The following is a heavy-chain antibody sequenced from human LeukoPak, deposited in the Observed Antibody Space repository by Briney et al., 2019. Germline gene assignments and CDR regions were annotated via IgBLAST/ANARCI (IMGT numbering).Heavy chain of an antibody. CDR2: IGAGGVNT. V-gene: IGHV3-23*01. CDR1: GFTFGIYG. J-gene: IGHJ6*02. D-gene: IGHD3-16*01. Sequence: PGGSLRLSCAASGFTFGIYGMTWVRQAPGKGLEWVSAIGAGGVNTYYADSVKGRFTISRDNSKNTLYLQMSNLRAEDTAVYFCARGGGLDVWGQGATVTVSS. CDR3: ARGGGLDV.